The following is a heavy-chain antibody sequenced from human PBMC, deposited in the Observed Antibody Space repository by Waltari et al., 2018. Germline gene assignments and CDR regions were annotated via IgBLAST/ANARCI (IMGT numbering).Heavy chain of an antibody. D-gene: IGHD3-3*01. CDR3: ARGRVFGVVSSAFDI. CDR2: MNPKGVNT. Sequence: QVQLVQSGAEVKKPGASVKVSCKASGYTFTSYDLNWVRQATGQGCEWMGWMNPKGVNTGYAQKCQGRVTMTRNTSRSTAYMELSSLRSEDTAVYYCARGRVFGVVSSAFDIWGQGTMVTVSS. J-gene: IGHJ3*02. CDR1: GYTFTSYD. V-gene: IGHV1-8*01.